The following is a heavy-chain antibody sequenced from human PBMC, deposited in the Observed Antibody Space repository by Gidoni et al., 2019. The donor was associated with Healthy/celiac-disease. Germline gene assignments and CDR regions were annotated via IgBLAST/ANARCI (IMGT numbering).Heavy chain of an antibody. Sequence: QVQLQESGPGLVKPSQTLSLTCTVSGGSISSGSYYWSWIRQPAGKGLEGSGRVYTSGGTNSRPSLNSRFTIAVETSKNQFCLKLSSVAAADTAVYYCARRGGDDYVWGKSWFDPWGQGTLVTVSS. J-gene: IGHJ5*02. V-gene: IGHV4-61*02. CDR3: ARRGGDDYVWGKSWFDP. CDR2: VYTSGGT. CDR1: GGSISSGSYY. D-gene: IGHD3-16*01.